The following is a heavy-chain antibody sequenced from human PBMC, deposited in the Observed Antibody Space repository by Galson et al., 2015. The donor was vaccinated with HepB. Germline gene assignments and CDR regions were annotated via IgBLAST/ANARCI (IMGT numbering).Heavy chain of an antibody. Sequence: SLRLSCAASGFTFSSYAMSWVRQAPGKGLEWVSAISGSGGSTYYADSEKGRFTISRDNSKNTLYLQMNSWRAEDPAVYYCAQTSHSGYDWRFDYWGQGTLVTVSS. CDR2: ISGSGGST. V-gene: IGHV3-23*01. J-gene: IGHJ4*02. CDR3: AQTSHSGYDWRFDY. CDR1: GFTFSSYA. D-gene: IGHD5-12*01.